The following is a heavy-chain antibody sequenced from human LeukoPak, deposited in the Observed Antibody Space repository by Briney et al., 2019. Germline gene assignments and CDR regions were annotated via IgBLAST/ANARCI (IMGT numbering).Heavy chain of an antibody. CDR3: AKRGVVIRVILVGFHKEAYYFDS. Sequence: GGSLRLSCAVSGITLSNYGMSWVRQAPGKGLEWVAGISDRGGRTNYADSVKGRFTISRDNPKNTLYLQMNSLRVEDTAVYFCAKRGVVIRVILVGFHKEAYYFDSWGQGALVTVSS. J-gene: IGHJ4*02. V-gene: IGHV3-23*01. D-gene: IGHD3-22*01. CDR1: GITLSNYG. CDR2: ISDRGGRT.